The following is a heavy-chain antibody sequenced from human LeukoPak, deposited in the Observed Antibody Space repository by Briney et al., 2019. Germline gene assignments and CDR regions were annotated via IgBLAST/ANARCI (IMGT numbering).Heavy chain of an antibody. V-gene: IGHV3-7*01. D-gene: IGHD3-10*01. J-gene: IGHJ6*04. Sequence: GGSLRLSCAASGFTFSGYWMSWLRQAPGKGLEWVANIKQDGGEKYYVVSVKGRFTISRDNAKNSLYLQMNSLRAEDTAVYYCARDRGFGQADVWGKGTTVTVSS. CDR1: GFTFSGYW. CDR2: IKQDGGEK. CDR3: ARDRGFGQADV.